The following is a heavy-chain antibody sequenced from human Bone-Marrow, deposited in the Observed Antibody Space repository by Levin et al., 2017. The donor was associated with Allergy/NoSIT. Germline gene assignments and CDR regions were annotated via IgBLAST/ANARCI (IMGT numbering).Heavy chain of an antibody. CDR2: ISHDVNKK. J-gene: IGHJ4*02. CDR3: ARDPHSSGWSKIFGYLDY. CDR1: GFHFSSDA. D-gene: IGHD6-19*01. V-gene: IGHV3-30*04. Sequence: GGSLRLSCATSGFHFSSDALHWVRQSPGKGLEWVALISHDVNKKFYADSVKGRFTISRDNSKNTLYLELNSLRAEDTAVYYCARDPHSSGWSKIFGYLDYWGQGTLVTVSS.